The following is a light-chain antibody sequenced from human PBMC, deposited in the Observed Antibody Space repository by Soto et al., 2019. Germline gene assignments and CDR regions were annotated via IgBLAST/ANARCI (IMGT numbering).Light chain of an antibody. CDR2: GAS. CDR3: QQYGSSPRVYT. V-gene: IGKV3-20*01. CDR1: QSVSSSY. Sequence: EIVLTQSPGTLSLSPGERATLSCRASQSVSSSYLAWYQQKPGQAPRLLIYGASSRATGIPDRFSGSGSGTDFTLTISRLEPEDFAVYYCQQYGSSPRVYTFGQGTKLDIK. J-gene: IGKJ2*01.